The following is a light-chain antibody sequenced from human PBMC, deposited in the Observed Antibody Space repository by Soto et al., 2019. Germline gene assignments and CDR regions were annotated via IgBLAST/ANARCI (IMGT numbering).Light chain of an antibody. CDR1: QSLVHSDGNTY. Sequence: VLTQSPLSLPVTLGQPASISCRSSQSLVHSDGNTYLNWFQQRPGQAPRRLIYKASNRDSGVPDRFSGSGSGTYFTLTISKVEADDVGIYYCMQGISFTFGQGT. V-gene: IGKV2-30*02. CDR2: KAS. CDR3: MQGISFT. J-gene: IGKJ1*01.